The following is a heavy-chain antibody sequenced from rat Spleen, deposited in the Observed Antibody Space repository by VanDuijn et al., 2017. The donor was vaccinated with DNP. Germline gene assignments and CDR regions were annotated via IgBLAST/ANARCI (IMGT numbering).Heavy chain of an antibody. J-gene: IGHJ3*01. CDR2: INYSGIT. CDR1: GYSITSHF. D-gene: IGHD1-1*01. CDR3: ARSGYSSGGSWFAY. V-gene: IGHV3-1*01. Sequence: EVQLQESGPGLVKPSQSLSLTCSVTGYSITSHFWGWIRKFPGSKMEWIGHINYSGITTYNPSLKSRISITRDTSKNQFFLQLRSVISEDTATYYCARSGYSSGGSWFAYWGQGTLVAVSS.